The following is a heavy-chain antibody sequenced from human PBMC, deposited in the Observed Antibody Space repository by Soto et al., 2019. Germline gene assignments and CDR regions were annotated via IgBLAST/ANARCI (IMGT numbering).Heavy chain of an antibody. CDR2: IWYDGSNK. J-gene: IGHJ3*02. CDR3: ARREEMATIVHDAFDI. D-gene: IGHD5-12*01. Sequence: QVQLVESGGGVVQPGRSLRLSCAASGFTFSSYGMHWVRQAPGKGLEWVAVIWYDGSNKYYADSVKGRFTISRDNSKNTLYLQMNSLRAEDTAVYYCARREEMATIVHDAFDIWGQGTMVAVS. CDR1: GFTFSSYG. V-gene: IGHV3-33*01.